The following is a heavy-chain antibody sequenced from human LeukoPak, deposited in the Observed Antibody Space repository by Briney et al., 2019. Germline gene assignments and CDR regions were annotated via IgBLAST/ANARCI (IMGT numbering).Heavy chain of an antibody. J-gene: IGHJ4*02. V-gene: IGHV3-15*01. CDR3: LRDWYGSGSYWQIRESYFDY. D-gene: IGHD3-10*01. CDR2: IKTKTDGGTT. CDR1: GFTFSNAW. Sequence: GGSLRLSCAASGFTFSNAWMSWVRQAPGKGLEWVGRIKTKTDGGTTDYAAPVKGRFTISRDDSKNTLYLQMDSLKTEDTAVYYCLRDWYGSGSYWQIRESYFDYWGQGTLVTVSS.